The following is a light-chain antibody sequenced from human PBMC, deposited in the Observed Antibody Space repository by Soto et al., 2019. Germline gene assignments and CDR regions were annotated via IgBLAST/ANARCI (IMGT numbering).Light chain of an antibody. CDR2: EGS. Sequence: QSALTQPASVSGSPGQSITISCTGTSSDVGSYNLVSWYQQHPGKAPKLMIYEGSKRPSGVSNRFSGSKSGNTASLTISVLQAEDEADYYCCSYAGTPYVFGTGTKLTVL. V-gene: IGLV2-23*01. CDR1: SSDVGSYNL. CDR3: CSYAGTPYV. J-gene: IGLJ1*01.